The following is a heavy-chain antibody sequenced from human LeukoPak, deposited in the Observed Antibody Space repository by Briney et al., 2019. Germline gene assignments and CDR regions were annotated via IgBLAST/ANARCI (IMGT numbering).Heavy chain of an antibody. J-gene: IGHJ3*02. D-gene: IGHD2-2*01. CDR1: GGSISSYY. Sequence: PSETLSLTCTVSGGSISSYYWSWIRQPAGKGLEWIGRFYTSGITRYNPSLKSRVTISLDTSKNQFSLKLSSVTAADTAVYYCARALSSYCSSGSCYSLNAFDIWGQGTMVTVSS. CDR2: FYTSGIT. CDR3: ARALSSYCSSGSCYSLNAFDI. V-gene: IGHV4-4*07.